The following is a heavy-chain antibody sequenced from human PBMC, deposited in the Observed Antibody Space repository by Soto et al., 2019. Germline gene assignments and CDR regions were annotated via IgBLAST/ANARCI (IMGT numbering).Heavy chain of an antibody. V-gene: IGHV3-11*01. CDR1: GFSMSDHF. D-gene: IGHD3-10*01. J-gene: IGHJ4*02. CDR2: ISGSDRSSAT. CDR3: ARESWANPDY. Sequence: QVQLVESGGDSVKPGGSLRLSCAASGFSMSDHFMSWIRQAPGKGLEWVSYISGSDRSSATQYGDSVKGRFTISRDNAKNPLYLQMNSLRVEDTAVYYCARESWANPDYWGQGTLVTVSS.